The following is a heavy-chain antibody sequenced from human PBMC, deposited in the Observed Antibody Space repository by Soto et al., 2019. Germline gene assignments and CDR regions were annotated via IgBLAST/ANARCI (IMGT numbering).Heavy chain of an antibody. D-gene: IGHD6-13*01. CDR2: IDWDDDK. V-gene: IGHV2-70*11. CDR1: GSSLSTTGMC. J-gene: IGHJ4*02. Sequence: SGPTLVNPTQTITMTGTFSGSSLSTTGMCENWVRQPPGKALEWLARIDWDDDKYSSTSLKTRLTISKDTSKNQVVLTMTNMDPVDTATYYCARMERYSSSWFRVDYWGQGALVTVSS. CDR3: ARMERYSSSWFRVDY.